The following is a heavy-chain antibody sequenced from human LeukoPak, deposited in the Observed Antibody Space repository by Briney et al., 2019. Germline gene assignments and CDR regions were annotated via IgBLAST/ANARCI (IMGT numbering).Heavy chain of an antibody. V-gene: IGHV3-11*04. CDR2: ISSSGSTI. CDR3: AGSDTTGYIPREWDYWYFDL. CDR1: GGSFSGYY. Sequence: LSLTCAVYGGSFSGYYWSWIRQPPGKGLEWVSYISSSGSTIYYADSVKGRFTISRDNAKNSLYLQMNSLRAEDTAVYYCAGSDTTGYIPREWDYWYFDLWGRGTLVTVSS. J-gene: IGHJ2*01. D-gene: IGHD3-22*01.